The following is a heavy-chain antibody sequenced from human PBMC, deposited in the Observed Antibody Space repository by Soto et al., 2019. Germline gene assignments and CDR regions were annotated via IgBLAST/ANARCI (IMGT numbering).Heavy chain of an antibody. CDR2: IHHSGRT. CDR3: ARGGDWQFDY. D-gene: IGHD2-21*02. CDR1: GDSISSDKW. V-gene: IGHV4-4*02. J-gene: IGHJ4*02. Sequence: QVQLQESGPGLVKPSGTLSLTCAVSGDSISSDKWWSWVRQPPGKVLGWIGEIHHSGRTNYNPSLQTRVTILVEKSKNQVSTELSSMTAADTAVYYCARGGDWQFDYWGQGTLVTVSS.